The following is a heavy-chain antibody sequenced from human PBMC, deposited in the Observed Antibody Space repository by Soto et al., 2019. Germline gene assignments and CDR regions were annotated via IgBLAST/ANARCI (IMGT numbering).Heavy chain of an antibody. Sequence: PGGSLRLSCAASGFTFSSYAMHWVRQAPGKGLEWVAVISYDGSNKYYADSVKGRFTISRHNSKNTLYLQMNSLRAEDTAVYYCASSVVVAARFDYWGQGTLVTVSS. J-gene: IGHJ4*02. CDR3: ASSVVVAARFDY. V-gene: IGHV3-30*14. D-gene: IGHD2-15*01. CDR2: ISYDGSNK. CDR1: GFTFSSYA.